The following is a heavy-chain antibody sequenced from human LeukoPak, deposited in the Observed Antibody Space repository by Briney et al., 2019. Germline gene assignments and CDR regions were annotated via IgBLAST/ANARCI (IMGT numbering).Heavy chain of an antibody. CDR2: INPSGGST. V-gene: IGHV1-46*01. J-gene: IGHJ5*02. CDR3: ARDNSVEDTAWWFDP. Sequence: ASVKVSCKASGYTSTSYYMHWVRQAPGQGLEWMGIINPSGGSTSYAQKFQGRVTMTRDMSTSTDYMELSSLRSEDTAVYYCARDNSVEDTAWWFDPWGQGTLVTVSS. CDR1: GYTSTSYY. D-gene: IGHD4-23*01.